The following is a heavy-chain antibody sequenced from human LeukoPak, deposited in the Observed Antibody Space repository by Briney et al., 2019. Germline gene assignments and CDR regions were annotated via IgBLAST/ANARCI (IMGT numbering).Heavy chain of an antibody. CDR1: GVTVSNNY. D-gene: IGHD1-26*01. V-gene: IGHV3-53*01. Sequence: GGSLRLSCAASGVTVSNNYMSRVREAPRKGLEWVSIIYSGGSTYYADSVKGRFTISRDNSKNRLYLQMNSLRAEDTAVYYCARGRELGGYWGQGTPVTVSS. CDR3: ARGRELGGY. CDR2: IYSGGST. J-gene: IGHJ4*02.